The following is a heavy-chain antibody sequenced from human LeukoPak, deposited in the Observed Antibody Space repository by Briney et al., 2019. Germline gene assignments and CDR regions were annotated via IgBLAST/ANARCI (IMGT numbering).Heavy chain of an antibody. CDR3: ASASSHRIAAGGDY. J-gene: IGHJ4*02. CDR2: INSEGSSR. Sequence: PGGSLRLSCAASGFTFSNYWMHWVRQAPGKGLVWVSRINSEGSSRNYAGSVKSRFTISRDNAKNTVYLQMNSLRAEDTAVYYCASASSHRIAAGGDYWGQGTLVTVSS. D-gene: IGHD6-13*01. CDR1: GFTFSNYW. V-gene: IGHV3-74*01.